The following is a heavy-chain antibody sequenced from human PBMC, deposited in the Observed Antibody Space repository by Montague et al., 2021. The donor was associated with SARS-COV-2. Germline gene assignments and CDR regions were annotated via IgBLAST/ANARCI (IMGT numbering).Heavy chain of an antibody. J-gene: IGHJ3*02. V-gene: IGHV4-59*02. CDR3: ARETMTADAFDI. Sequence: SETLSLTCTVSGASVSSSDWGWIRQSPGKGLEWIGYFYSVGSTDYNPSLKSRVTISRDTSKNQFSLKVRSVTAADTAIYNCARETMTADAFDIWGRGTMVTVSS. CDR2: FYSVGST. D-gene: IGHD1-14*01. CDR1: GASVSSSD.